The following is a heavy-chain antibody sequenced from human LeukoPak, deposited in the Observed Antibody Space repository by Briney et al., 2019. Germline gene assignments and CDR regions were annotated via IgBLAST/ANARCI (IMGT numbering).Heavy chain of an antibody. CDR1: GFTFDDYA. V-gene: IGHV3-9*01. CDR2: ISWNRGSI. D-gene: IGHD3-22*01. J-gene: IGHJ3*02. Sequence: GRSLRLSCAASGFTFDDYAMHWVRQAPGKGLEWVSGISWNRGSIGYADSVKGRFTISRDNAKNSLYLQMNSLRAEDTALYYCAKDINPDYYDSSGYAPGDAFDIWGQGTMVTVSS. CDR3: AKDINPDYYDSSGYAPGDAFDI.